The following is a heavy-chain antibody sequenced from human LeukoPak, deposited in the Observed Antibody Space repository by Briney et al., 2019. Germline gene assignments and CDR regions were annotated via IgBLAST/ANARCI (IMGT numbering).Heavy chain of an antibody. CDR1: GFTFSSYA. J-gene: IGHJ6*02. Sequence: GGSLRLSCAASGFTFSSYAMSWVRQAPGKGLEWVSAISGSGGSTYYADSVKGRFTISRDNSKNTQYLQMNSLRVEDTAVYYCARSRGTYYGVDVWGQGTTVTVSS. CDR3: ARSRGTYYGVDV. CDR2: ISGSGGST. V-gene: IGHV3-23*01.